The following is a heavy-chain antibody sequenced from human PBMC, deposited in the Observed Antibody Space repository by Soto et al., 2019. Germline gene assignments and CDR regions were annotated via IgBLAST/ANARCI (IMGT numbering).Heavy chain of an antibody. CDR3: ASARAIAVGGLTWFDS. CDR2: INGGDGDM. D-gene: IGHD6-13*01. J-gene: IGHJ5*01. CDR1: GYSFIKYT. V-gene: IGHV1-3*01. Sequence: QVQLVQSGAEVKKPGASVKVSCKASGYSFIKYTIHWVRQAPGQRLEWMGWINGGDGDMKFSQKFQGRVTMTRETTASTTDMELSSLGSEDTALYYCASARAIAVGGLTWFDSWGQGTLVTVSS.